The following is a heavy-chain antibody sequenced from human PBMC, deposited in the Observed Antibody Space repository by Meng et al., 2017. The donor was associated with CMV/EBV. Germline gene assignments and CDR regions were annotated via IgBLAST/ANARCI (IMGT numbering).Heavy chain of an antibody. CDR1: GDSISRKY. V-gene: IGHV4-59*01. Sequence: GSLRLSCTVSGDSISRKYWSWIRQPPGQGLEWIGHIYYSGATNYNPSLKSRVTISVDTSENHFSLKLTSVTAADTAVYYCARLPQLGHYYYGMDVWGQGTTVTVSS. CDR2: IYYSGAT. D-gene: IGHD1-1*01. J-gene: IGHJ6*02. CDR3: ARLPQLGHYYYGMDV.